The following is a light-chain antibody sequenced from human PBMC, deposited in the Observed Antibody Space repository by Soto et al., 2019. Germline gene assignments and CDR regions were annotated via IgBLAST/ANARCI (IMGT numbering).Light chain of an antibody. Sequence: EIVLTQSPATLSLSAGERVTLSCRASQSVDTMVAWYQQQVGRTPRLLIYETSNRATGVPARFSGSGSGTVFTLTISGLEPEDFAIYFCQVRTDWPPFKYTFGQGTKLEVK. V-gene: IGKV3-11*01. CDR3: QVRTDWPPFKYT. J-gene: IGKJ2*01. CDR2: ETS. CDR1: QSVDTM.